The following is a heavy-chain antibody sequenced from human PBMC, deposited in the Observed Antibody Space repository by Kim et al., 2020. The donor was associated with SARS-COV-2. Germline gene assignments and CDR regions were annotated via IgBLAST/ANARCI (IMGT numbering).Heavy chain of an antibody. CDR3: ARGGTYYYGSGSYFDY. CDR1: GYSFTSYW. CDR2: IYPGDSDT. D-gene: IGHD3-10*01. V-gene: IGHV5-51*01. J-gene: IGHJ4*02. Sequence: GESLKISCKGSGYSFTSYWIGWVRQMPGKGLEWMGIIYPGDSDTRYSPSFQGQVTISADKSISTAYLQWSSLKASDTAMYYCARGGTYYYGSGSYFDYWGQGTLVTVSS.